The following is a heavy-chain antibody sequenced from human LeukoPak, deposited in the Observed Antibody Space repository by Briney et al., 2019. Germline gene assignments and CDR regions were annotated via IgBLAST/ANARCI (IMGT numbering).Heavy chain of an antibody. CDR3: AREGGLRYFGSRGFDP. CDR2: IYYSGNT. D-gene: IGHD3-9*01. CDR1: GGSINSHY. J-gene: IGHJ5*02. Sequence: SETLSLTCTVSGGSINSHYWSWIRQPPGKGLEWIGYIYYSGNTKYNPSLKSRVTISVDTSKNQFSLKLSSETAADTAVYYCAREGGLRYFGSRGFDPWGQGTLVTVSS. V-gene: IGHV4-59*11.